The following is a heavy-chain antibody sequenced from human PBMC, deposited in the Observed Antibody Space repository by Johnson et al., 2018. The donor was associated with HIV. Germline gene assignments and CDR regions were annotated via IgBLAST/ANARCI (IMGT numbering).Heavy chain of an antibody. CDR1: GFNFSSDG. Sequence: QVQLVESGGGVVQPGRSLRLSCAASGFNFSSDGMHWVRQAPGKGLEWVAVIYYDGSIKFYADSVKGRFTISRDNSKNTLHLQMNSLRAEDTAVYYCARDGGVAAAVGVVAFDIWGQGTLVTVSS. V-gene: IGHV3-30*03. J-gene: IGHJ3*02. CDR3: ARDGGVAAAVGVVAFDI. CDR2: IYYDGSIK. D-gene: IGHD6-13*01.